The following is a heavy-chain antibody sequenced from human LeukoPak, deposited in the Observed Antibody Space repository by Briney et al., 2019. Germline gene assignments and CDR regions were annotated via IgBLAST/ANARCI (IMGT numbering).Heavy chain of an antibody. CDR3: ARADYFDY. CDR1: GVTFSTSH. CDR2: IDGTSAYI. J-gene: IGHJ4*02. V-gene: IGHV3-21*01. Sequence: PGGSLRLSCAASGVTFSTSHMNWVRQAPGKGLEWVSFIDGTSAYIYYADSVKGRFTISRDNAKNSLYLLMNSLRIEDTAVYYCARADYFDYWGRGTLVTVSS.